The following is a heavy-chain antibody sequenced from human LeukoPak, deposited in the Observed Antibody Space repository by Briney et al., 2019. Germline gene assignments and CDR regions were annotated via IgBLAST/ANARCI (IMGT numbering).Heavy chain of an antibody. J-gene: IGHJ3*02. CDR2: IYYSGTT. D-gene: IGHD5-12*01. CDR1: GGSIISSTYY. V-gene: IGHV4-39*07. Sequence: PSETLSLTCTVSGGSIISSTYYWGWIRQPPGKGLEWIGSIYYSGTTYYNPSLKSRVTISVDKSKNQFSLKLSSVTAADTAVYYCARDSGYVEVLGAFDIWGRGTMVSVSS. CDR3: ARDSGYVEVLGAFDI.